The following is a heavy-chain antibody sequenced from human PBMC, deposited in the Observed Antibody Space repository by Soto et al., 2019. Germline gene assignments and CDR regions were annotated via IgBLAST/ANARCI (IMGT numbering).Heavy chain of an antibody. CDR1: GGTFTSYA. CDR2: IIPIFGTA. Sequence: QVRLGQSGAGVKKPGPPVKVSCKASGGTFTSYAISGWRQAPGQGLEWMGGIIPIFGTANYAQKFQGRVTITADESTSTAYMELSSLRSEDTAVYYCARPLGAMVDRYYYGMDVWGQGTTVTVSS. CDR3: ARPLGAMVDRYYYGMDV. J-gene: IGHJ6*02. V-gene: IGHV1-69*01. D-gene: IGHD5-18*01.